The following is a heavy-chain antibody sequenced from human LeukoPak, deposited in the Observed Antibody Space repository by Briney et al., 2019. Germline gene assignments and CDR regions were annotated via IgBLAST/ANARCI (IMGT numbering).Heavy chain of an antibody. D-gene: IGHD1-1*01. CDR2: IGTASDT. V-gene: IGHV3-13*01. J-gene: IGHJ6*03. Sequence: GGSLRLSCAASGFTFSSFDMHWVRRPTGQGLEWVSTIGTASDTYYPGSVEGRFTLSRDNAKNSLYLQMNSLTAWDTAVYYCARGPPRGKYYYMDVGGKGTTVTVSS. CDR3: ARGPPRGKYYYMDV. CDR1: GFTFSSFD.